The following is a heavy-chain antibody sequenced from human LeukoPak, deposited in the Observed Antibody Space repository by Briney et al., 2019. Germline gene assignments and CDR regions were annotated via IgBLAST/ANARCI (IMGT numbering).Heavy chain of an antibody. J-gene: IGHJ6*02. CDR2: INPSGGST. CDR1: GYTFTSYY. CDR3: ARDPSSGPPPYYYGMDV. V-gene: IGHV1-46*01. Sequence: ASVKISCKASGYTFTSYYMHWARQAPGQGLEWMGIINPSGGSTSYAQKFQGRVTMTRDTSTSTVYMELSSLRSEDTAVYYCARDPSSGPPPYYYGMDVWGQGTTVTVSS. D-gene: IGHD6-19*01.